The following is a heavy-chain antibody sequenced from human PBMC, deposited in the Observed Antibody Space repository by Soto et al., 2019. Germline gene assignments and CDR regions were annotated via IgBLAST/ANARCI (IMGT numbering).Heavy chain of an antibody. D-gene: IGHD4-17*01. Sequence: GGSLRLSCAASGLTVSNNYMTWVRLAPGKGPEWVSLMYSDGTTYYAGFVMGRFTISRDDSKNTLYLQMHSVRADDAAVYYCARDPTLTTATPFDYWGQGTLVTVSS. CDR1: GLTVSNNY. J-gene: IGHJ4*02. CDR2: MYSDGTT. V-gene: IGHV3-66*01. CDR3: ARDPTLTTATPFDY.